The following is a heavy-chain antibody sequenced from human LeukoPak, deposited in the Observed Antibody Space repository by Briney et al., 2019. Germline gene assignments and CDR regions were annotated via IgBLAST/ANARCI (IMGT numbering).Heavy chain of an antibody. D-gene: IGHD3-22*01. V-gene: IGHV4-59*01. Sequence: SETLSLTCSVSGGFNTHYYWSWIRQPPGKGLEWIGYFYHSGSTNYDPSLKSRVTISVDTSKNHFSLKLSSVTAADTAVYYCARGQWLPVFDFWGQGTLVTVSS. J-gene: IGHJ4*02. CDR1: GGFNTHYY. CDR2: FYHSGST. CDR3: ARGQWLPVFDF.